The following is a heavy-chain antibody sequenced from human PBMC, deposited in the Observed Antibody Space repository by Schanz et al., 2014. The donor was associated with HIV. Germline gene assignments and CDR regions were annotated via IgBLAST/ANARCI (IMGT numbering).Heavy chain of an antibody. CDR1: GFSFDTFG. CDR3: AKDRNYYDSRYRGKGNYYYYYGMDV. V-gene: IGHV3-30*18. D-gene: IGHD3-22*01. CDR2: ISYDGRNK. J-gene: IGHJ6*02. Sequence: QVQLVESGGGVVQPGRSLRLSCAGSGFSFDTFGIHWVRQAPGKGLEWLAVISYDGRNKKYANSVKGRFTISRDNSKNTVYLQAKSLRPDDTAVYYCAKDRNYYDSRYRGKGNYYYYYGMDVWGQGTKVTVSS.